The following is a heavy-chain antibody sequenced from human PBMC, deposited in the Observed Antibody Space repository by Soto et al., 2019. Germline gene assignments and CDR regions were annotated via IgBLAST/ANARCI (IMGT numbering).Heavy chain of an antibody. V-gene: IGHV1-8*01. CDR1: GYTFTSYD. CDR3: ARRGYGSSWYSYYYYGMDV. Sequence: QVQLVQSGAEVKKPGASVKVSCKASGYTFTSYDINWVRQATGQGLEWMGWMNPNSGNTGYAQKFQGRVTMTRNTSISTAYMELSSLRSEDTAVYYCARRGYGSSWYSYYYYGMDVWGQGTTVTVSS. J-gene: IGHJ6*02. D-gene: IGHD6-13*01. CDR2: MNPNSGNT.